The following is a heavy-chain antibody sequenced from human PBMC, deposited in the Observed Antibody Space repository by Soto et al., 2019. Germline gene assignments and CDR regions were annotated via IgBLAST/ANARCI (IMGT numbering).Heavy chain of an antibody. V-gene: IGHV3-9*01. CDR1: GFTFDDYA. CDR3: AKANHPPGGINGQAGGGMGV. D-gene: IGHD3-10*01. Sequence: GGSLRLSCAASGFTFDDYAMHWVRQAPGKGLEWVSGISWNSGSIGYADSVKGRFTISRDNAKNSLYLQMNSLRAEDTALYYCAKANHPPGGINGQAGGGMGVWGEGT. CDR2: ISWNSGSI. J-gene: IGHJ6*02.